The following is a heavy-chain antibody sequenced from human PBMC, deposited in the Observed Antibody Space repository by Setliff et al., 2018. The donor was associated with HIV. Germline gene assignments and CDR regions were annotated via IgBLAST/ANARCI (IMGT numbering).Heavy chain of an antibody. CDR2: IIPIFGTA. D-gene: IGHD3-16*02. V-gene: IGHV1-69*05. Sequence: GASVKVSCKASGGTFSSYAISWVRQAPGQGLEWMGGIIPIFGTANYAQKFQGRVTITTDESTSTAYMEVSRLRSDDTAVYYCARGSDYIWGNYRFPFDYWGQGTLVTVSS. CDR1: GGTFSSYA. J-gene: IGHJ4*02. CDR3: ARGSDYIWGNYRFPFDY.